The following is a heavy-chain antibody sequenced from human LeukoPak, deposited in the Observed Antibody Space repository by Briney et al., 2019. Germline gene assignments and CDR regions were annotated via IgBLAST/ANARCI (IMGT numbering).Heavy chain of an antibody. D-gene: IGHD3-9*01. V-gene: IGHV4-59*01. CDR1: GGSISSYY. Sequence: SETLSLTCTVSGGSISSYYWSWIRQPPGKGLEWIGYIYYSGSTNYYPSLKSRVPISVDTSQNQFHPELGSVTAADTGVDYCARDNYDILTGHPTRWFDPWGQGTLVTVPS. CDR2: IYYSGST. CDR3: ARDNYDILTGHPTRWFDP. J-gene: IGHJ5*02.